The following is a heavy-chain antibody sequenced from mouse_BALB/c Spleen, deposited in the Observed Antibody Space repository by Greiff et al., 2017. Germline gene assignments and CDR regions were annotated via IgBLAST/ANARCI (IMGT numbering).Heavy chain of an antibody. J-gene: IGHJ4*01. V-gene: IGHV1S137*01. CDR3: ARGNGPTRDAMDY. Sequence: VQLQQSGAELVRPGVSVKISCKGSGYTFTDYAMHWVKQSHAKSLEWIGVISTYYGDASYNQKFKGKATMPVDKSSSTAYMELARLTSEDSAIYYCARGNGPTRDAMDYWGQGTSVTVSS. CDR1: GYTFTDYA. D-gene: IGHD1-1*02. CDR2: ISTYYGDA.